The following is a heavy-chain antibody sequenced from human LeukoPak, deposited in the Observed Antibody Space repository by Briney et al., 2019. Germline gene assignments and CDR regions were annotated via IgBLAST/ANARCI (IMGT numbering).Heavy chain of an antibody. V-gene: IGHV3-33*08. Sequence: TGGSLRLSCAASGFTFSSYGMHWVRQAPGKGLEWVAVIWYDGSNKYYADSVKGRFTISRDNSKNTLDLQMNSLRAEDTAVYYCARDRNDYGDPYPLDYWGQGTLVTVSS. CDR2: IWYDGSNK. CDR1: GFTFSSYG. CDR3: ARDRNDYGDPYPLDY. D-gene: IGHD4-17*01. J-gene: IGHJ4*02.